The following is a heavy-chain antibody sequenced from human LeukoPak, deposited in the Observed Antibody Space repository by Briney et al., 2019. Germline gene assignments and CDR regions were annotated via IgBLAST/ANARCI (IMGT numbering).Heavy chain of an antibody. V-gene: IGHV3-64D*09. J-gene: IGHJ4*02. CDR1: GFTFSAYA. D-gene: IGHD1-1*01. Sequence: QPGGSLRLSCSASGFTFSAYAMYWFRQAPGKGLEYVSGISNNGGSSFYADSVKGRFTISRDNSKNTLYLQMSSLRAEDTAVYYCVKITSVTGGDCWGQGTRLTVSS. CDR3: VKITSVTGGDC. CDR2: ISNNGGSS.